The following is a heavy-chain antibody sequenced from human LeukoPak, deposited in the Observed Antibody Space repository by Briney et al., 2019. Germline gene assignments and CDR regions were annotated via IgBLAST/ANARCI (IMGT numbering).Heavy chain of an antibody. CDR2: IRYDGSDE. CDR3: AIPGDY. J-gene: IGHJ4*02. Sequence: GGSLRLSCAASGFTFSNYAMHWVRQAPGKGLEWVAFIRYDGSDESYADSVKGRFTISRDNSKNTLYLQMNSLTTDDTAVYYCAIPGDYWGQGTLVTVSS. CDR1: GFTFSNYA. V-gene: IGHV3-30*02.